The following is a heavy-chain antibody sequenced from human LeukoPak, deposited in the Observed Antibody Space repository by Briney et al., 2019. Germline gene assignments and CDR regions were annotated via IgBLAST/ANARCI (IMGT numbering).Heavy chain of an antibody. CDR3: ARWNTVTRAFDY. D-gene: IGHD4-17*01. CDR2: IYSSGST. J-gene: IGHJ4*02. Sequence: PSATLSLTCTVSGGSISIYYWNWIRQPAGKGLEWIGRIYSSGSTKYNPSLKGRVTMSVDTSKNQFSLELSSVTAADTAVYYCARWNTVTRAFDYWGQGTLVTVSS. V-gene: IGHV4-4*07. CDR1: GGSISIYY.